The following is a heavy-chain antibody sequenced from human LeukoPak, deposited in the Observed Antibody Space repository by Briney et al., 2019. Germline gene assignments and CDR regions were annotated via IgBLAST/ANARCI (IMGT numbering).Heavy chain of an antibody. CDR1: GGTFSSYA. CDR3: AGTDDGSGSFDH. V-gene: IGHV1-69*05. CDR2: IIPIFGTA. D-gene: IGHD3-22*01. J-gene: IGHJ4*02. Sequence: ASVKVSCKASGGTFSSYAISWVRQAPGQGLEWMGGIIPIFGTANYAQKFQGRVTITTDESTSTAYMELSSPRSEDTAVYFCAGTDDGSGSFDHWGQGTLVTVSS.